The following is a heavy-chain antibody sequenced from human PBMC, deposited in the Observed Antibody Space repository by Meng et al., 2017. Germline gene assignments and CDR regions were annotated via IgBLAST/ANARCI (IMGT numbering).Heavy chain of an antibody. J-gene: IGHJ3*02. D-gene: IGHD2/OR15-2a*01. CDR3: AKNLGSIFILTDAFDI. Sequence: GGSLRLSCAASGFTVSSNYMSWVRQAPGKGLEWVSVIYSGGSTYYADSVKGRFTISRDNSKNTFYLQMNSLRAEDTAVYYCAKNLGSIFILTDAFDIWGQGTMVTVSS. CDR2: IYSGGST. CDR1: GFTVSSNY. V-gene: IGHV3-53*01.